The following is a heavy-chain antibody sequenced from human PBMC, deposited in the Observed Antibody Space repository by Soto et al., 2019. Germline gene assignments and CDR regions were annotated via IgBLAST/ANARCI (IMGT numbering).Heavy chain of an antibody. CDR2: ISSKGRSA. D-gene: IGHD3-9*01. Sequence: PGGSLRLSCAASGFTFSSYSMNWVRQAPGKGLVWVSCISSKGRSADYADSVKGRFTISRDNAKNTLYLQMDSLRAEDTAVYYCATLTSWSHYYYYMDVWGKGTTVTVSS. J-gene: IGHJ6*03. CDR1: GFTFSSYS. CDR3: ATLTSWSHYYYYMDV. V-gene: IGHV3-48*04.